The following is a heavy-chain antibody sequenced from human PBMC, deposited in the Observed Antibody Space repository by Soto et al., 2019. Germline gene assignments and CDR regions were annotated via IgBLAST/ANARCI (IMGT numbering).Heavy chain of an antibody. V-gene: IGHV3-33*01. CDR3: ARGPAKLVVVAPLDYYYYGMDV. Sequence: QVQLVESGGGVVQPGRSLRLSCAASGFTFSSYGMHWVRQAPGKGLEWVAVIWYDGSNKYYADSVKGRFTISRDNSKNTLYLQMNSLRAEDMAVYYCARGPAKLVVVAPLDYYYYGMDVWGQGTTVTVSS. CDR1: GFTFSSYG. CDR2: IWYDGSNK. J-gene: IGHJ6*02. D-gene: IGHD2-15*01.